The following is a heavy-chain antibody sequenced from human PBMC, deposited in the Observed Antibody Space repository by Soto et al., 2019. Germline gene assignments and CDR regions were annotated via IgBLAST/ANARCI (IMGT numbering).Heavy chain of an antibody. CDR2: ISGSGGST. V-gene: IGHV3-23*01. D-gene: IGHD4-17*01. J-gene: IGHJ4*02. CDR3: ARSSGDQPLFDY. Sequence: EVQLLESGGGLVQPGGSLRLSCAASGFTFSSYAMSWVRQAPGKGLEWVSAISGSGGSTYYADSVKGRFTISRDNSKNTLYLQMNSLRAEDTAVYYCARSSGDQPLFDYWGQGTLVTVSS. CDR1: GFTFSSYA.